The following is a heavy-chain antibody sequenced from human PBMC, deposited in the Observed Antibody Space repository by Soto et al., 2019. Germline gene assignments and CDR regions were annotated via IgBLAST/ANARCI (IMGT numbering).Heavy chain of an antibody. D-gene: IGHD4-17*01. CDR2: INHSGST. V-gene: IGHV4-34*01. J-gene: IGHJ4*02. Sequence: KGLEWIGEINHSGSTNYNPSLKSRVTISVDTSKNQFSLKLSSVTAADTAVYYCARGSRSTVTSHYYFDYWGQGTLVTVSS. CDR3: ARGSRSTVTSHYYFDY.